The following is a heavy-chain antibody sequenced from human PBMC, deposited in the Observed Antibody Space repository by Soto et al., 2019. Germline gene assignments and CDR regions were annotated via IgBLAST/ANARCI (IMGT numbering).Heavy chain of an antibody. CDR3: AKSTGGTANGMDV. CDR1: GFNFDEYG. CDR2: ISWNSGTI. V-gene: IGHV3-9*01. J-gene: IGHJ6*02. Sequence: EVQLVESGGGLVQPGRSLTLTCGASGFNFDEYGMFWVRQAPGKGLEWVSGISWNSGTIGYADSVKGRFTVSRDNAKNTLYLKVSSLRAEDTALYYCAKSTGGTANGMDVWGQGTTVTVSS. D-gene: IGHD2-8*02.